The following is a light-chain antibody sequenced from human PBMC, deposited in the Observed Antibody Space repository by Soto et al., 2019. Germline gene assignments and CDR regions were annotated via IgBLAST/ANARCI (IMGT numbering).Light chain of an antibody. Sequence: EIMMSQSLATLSVNPGERATLSCRSSQSVSSNLAWYQQKPGQAPRLLIYGASTRATGIPARFSGSGSGTEFTLTFSSLQSEDFAVYYCQQYNNWPQTFG. CDR3: QQYNNWPQT. V-gene: IGKV3-15*01. J-gene: IGKJ1*01. CDR1: QSVSSN. CDR2: GAS.